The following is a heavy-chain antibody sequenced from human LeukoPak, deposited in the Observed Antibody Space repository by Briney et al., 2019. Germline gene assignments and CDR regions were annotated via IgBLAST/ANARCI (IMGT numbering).Heavy chain of an antibody. V-gene: IGHV3-30*02. D-gene: IGHD6-13*01. J-gene: IGHJ4*02. CDR3: AKDRSSSNWYYFDY. CDR2: IRYDGSNK. Sequence: GGSLRLSCAASGFIFSSYAMHWVRRAPGKGLEWVAFIRYDGSNKYYADSVKGRFTISRDNSKNTLYLQMNSLRPEDTAVYYCAKDRSSSNWYYFDYWGQGTLVTVSS. CDR1: GFIFSSYA.